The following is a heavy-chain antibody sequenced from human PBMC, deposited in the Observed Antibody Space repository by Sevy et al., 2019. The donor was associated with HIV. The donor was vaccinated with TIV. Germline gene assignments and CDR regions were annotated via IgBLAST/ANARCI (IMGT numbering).Heavy chain of an antibody. J-gene: IGHJ4*02. CDR2: ISYDGSNK. Sequence: GGSLRLSCAASGFTFSSYAMHWVRQAPGKGLEWVAVISYDGSNKYYADSVKGRFTISRDNSKNTLYLQMNSLRAQDTAVYDCARGEGTMVRGVIAASDYWGQGTLVTVSS. V-gene: IGHV3-30-3*01. D-gene: IGHD3-10*01. CDR1: GFTFSSYA. CDR3: ARGEGTMVRGVIAASDY.